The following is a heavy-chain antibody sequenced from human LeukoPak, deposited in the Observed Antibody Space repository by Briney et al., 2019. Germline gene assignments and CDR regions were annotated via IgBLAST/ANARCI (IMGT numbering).Heavy chain of an antibody. CDR3: ARKLRATVTAYFSDFDY. CDR2: ISSSSSYI. D-gene: IGHD2-21*02. Sequence: PGGSLRLSCAASGFTFSSYDMTWVRQAPGKGLEWVSSISSSSSYIYYADSVKGRFTISRDDAKHSLYLQMDSLRAEDTAVYYCARKLRATVTAYFSDFDYWGQGTLVTVSS. J-gene: IGHJ4*02. V-gene: IGHV3-21*01. CDR1: GFTFSSYD.